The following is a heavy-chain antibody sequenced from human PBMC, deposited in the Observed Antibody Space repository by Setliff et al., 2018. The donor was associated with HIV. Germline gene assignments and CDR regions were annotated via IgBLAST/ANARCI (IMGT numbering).Heavy chain of an antibody. D-gene: IGHD2-21*02. CDR3: ARGLGYCGGDCYSDVFDY. J-gene: IGHJ4*02. CDR1: GYIFTVYP. V-gene: IGHV1-2*02. Sequence: ASVKVSCKASGYIFTVYPLHWVRQAPGQGLEWMGWMNPNSGGTNYAQRFQGRVTMTRDTSISTAYMELRRLRSDDTAMYYCARGLGYCGGDCYSDVFDYWGQGTLVTVSS. CDR2: MNPNSGGT.